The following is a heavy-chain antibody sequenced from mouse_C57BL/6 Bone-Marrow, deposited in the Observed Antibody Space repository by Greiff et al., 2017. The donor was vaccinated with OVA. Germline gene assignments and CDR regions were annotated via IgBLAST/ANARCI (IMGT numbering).Heavy chain of an antibody. J-gene: IGHJ1*03. CDR2: IYPGSGST. Sequence: RPGQGLEWIGDIYPGSGSTNYNEKFKSKATLTVDTSSSTAYMQLSSLTSEDSAVYYCARGPVVADWYFDVWGTGTTVTVSS. V-gene: IGHV1-55*01. D-gene: IGHD1-1*01. CDR3: ARGPVVADWYFDV.